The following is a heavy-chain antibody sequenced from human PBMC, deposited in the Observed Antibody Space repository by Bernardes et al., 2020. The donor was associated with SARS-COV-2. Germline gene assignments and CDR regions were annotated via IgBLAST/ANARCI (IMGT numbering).Heavy chain of an antibody. CDR3: ARENFTITIFGVVTRYGMDV. V-gene: IGHV4-31*03. Sequence: SEPLSLTCTVSGGSISSGGYYWSWLRQHPGKGLEWIGYIYYSGSTYYNPSLKSRVTISVDTSKNQFSLKLSSVTAADTAVYYCARENFTITIFGVVTRYGMDVWGQGTTVTVSS. J-gene: IGHJ6*02. CDR1: GGSISSGGYY. D-gene: IGHD3-3*01. CDR2: IYYSGST.